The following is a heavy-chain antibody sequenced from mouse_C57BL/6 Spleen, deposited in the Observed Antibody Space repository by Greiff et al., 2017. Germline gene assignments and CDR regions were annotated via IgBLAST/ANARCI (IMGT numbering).Heavy chain of an antibody. CDR2: INPSTGGT. Sequence: VQLKESGPELVKPGASVKISCKASGYSFTGYYMNWVKQSPEKSLEWIGEINPSTGGTTYNQKFKAKATLTVYKSSSTVYMQLKSLTSEDSAVYYCARRLTVREGFDYWGQGTTLTVSS. D-gene: IGHD1-1*01. J-gene: IGHJ2*01. CDR1: GYSFTGYY. V-gene: IGHV1-42*01. CDR3: ARRLTVREGFDY.